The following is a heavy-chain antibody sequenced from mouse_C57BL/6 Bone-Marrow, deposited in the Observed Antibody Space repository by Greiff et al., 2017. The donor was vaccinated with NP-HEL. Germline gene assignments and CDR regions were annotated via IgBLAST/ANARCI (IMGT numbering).Heavy chain of an antibody. Sequence: QVQLKQSGAELARPGASVKLSCKASGYTFTSYGISWVKQRTGQGLEWIGEIYPRSGNTYYNEKFKGKATLTADKSSSTAYMELRSLTSEDSAVYFRARDGYYGSSPFAYWGQGTLVTVSA. CDR2: IYPRSGNT. CDR3: ARDGYYGSSPFAY. D-gene: IGHD1-1*01. J-gene: IGHJ3*01. CDR1: GYTFTSYG. V-gene: IGHV1-81*01.